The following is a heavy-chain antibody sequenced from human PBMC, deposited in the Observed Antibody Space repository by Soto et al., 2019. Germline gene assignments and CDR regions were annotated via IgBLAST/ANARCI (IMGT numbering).Heavy chain of an antibody. CDR2: ISSSGTYI. CDR1: GFPFGIYT. Sequence: KPGGSLRLSCETSGFPFGIYTMNWVRQAPGKGLEWVSSISSSGTYIDYADSVEGRFAISRDDAKNSVFLEMTSLRVDDTAVYYCAREGNYHEFWGQGTLVTV. V-gene: IGHV3-21*01. CDR3: AREGNYHEF. J-gene: IGHJ4*02. D-gene: IGHD3-10*01.